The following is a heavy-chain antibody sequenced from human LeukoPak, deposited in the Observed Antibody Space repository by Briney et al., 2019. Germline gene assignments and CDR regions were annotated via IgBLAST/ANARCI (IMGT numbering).Heavy chain of an antibody. J-gene: IGHJ3*02. D-gene: IGHD2-21*01. CDR1: GFTLSTYW. CDR3: VRDGERSFDI. Sequence: GGPLRLSCAASGFTLSTYWMHWVRQAPGKGLVWVSYISSDGSYTSYADSVKGRITISRDSAKNTLYLQMNSLRAEDTAAYYCVRDGERSFDIWGQGTMVTVSS. V-gene: IGHV3-74*01. CDR2: ISSDGSYT.